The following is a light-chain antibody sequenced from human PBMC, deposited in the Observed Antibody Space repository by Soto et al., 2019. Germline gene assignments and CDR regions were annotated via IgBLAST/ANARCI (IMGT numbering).Light chain of an antibody. J-gene: IGKJ1*01. CDR1: QGIRND. Sequence: ATQMYQSPSSVSASVGDRVTIPCRASQGIRNDLGWYQQKPGKAPKLLIYAASSLQSGVPSRFSGSGSGTDFTLTISSLQPEDFATYYCLQDYNYPPTFGQGTKVDIK. CDR2: AAS. V-gene: IGKV1-6*01. CDR3: LQDYNYPPT.